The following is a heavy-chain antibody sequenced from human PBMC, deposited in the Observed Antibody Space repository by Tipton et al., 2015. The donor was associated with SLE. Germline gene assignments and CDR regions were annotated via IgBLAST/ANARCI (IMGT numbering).Heavy chain of an antibody. CDR3: ARTQYTFGGVIAPFDY. CDR1: GGSISGYY. V-gene: IGHV4-59*12. CDR2: TLHTGGS. Sequence: TLSLTCTVSGGSISGYYWSWIRQPPGKGLEWIGYTLHTGGSNYSPSLKSRVTISVDTSKNQFSLKLSSVTAADTAVYYCARTQYTFGGVIAPFDYWGQGTLVTVSS. D-gene: IGHD3-16*02. J-gene: IGHJ4*02.